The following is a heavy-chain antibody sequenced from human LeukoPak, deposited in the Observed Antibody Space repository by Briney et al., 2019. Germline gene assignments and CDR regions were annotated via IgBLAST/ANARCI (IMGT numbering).Heavy chain of an antibody. CDR3: ARGPSIAARPVFYYYYMDV. D-gene: IGHD6-6*01. CDR2: IKQDGSEK. J-gene: IGHJ6*03. CDR1: GFTFSDYA. V-gene: IGHV3-7*01. Sequence: GGSLRLSCAASGFTFSDYAMNWVRQAPGKGLEWVANIKQDGSEKYYVDSVKGRFTISRDNAKNSLYLQMNSLRAEDTAVYYCARGPSIAARPVFYYYYMDVWGKGTTVTVSS.